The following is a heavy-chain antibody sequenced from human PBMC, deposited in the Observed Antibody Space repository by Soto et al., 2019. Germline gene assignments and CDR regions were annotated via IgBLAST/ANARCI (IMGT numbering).Heavy chain of an antibody. CDR3: ARGRGLGYCSGGSCPLPYYYMDV. CDR1: GGSFSGYY. D-gene: IGHD2-15*01. V-gene: IGHV4-34*01. CDR2: INHSGST. J-gene: IGHJ6*03. Sequence: QSQTLSLTCAVYGGSFSGYYWSWIRQPPGKGLEWIGEINHSGSTNYNPSLKSRVTISVATSKNQFSLKLSSVTAADTDVYYCARGRGLGYCSGGSCPLPYYYMDVWGKGTTVTVSS.